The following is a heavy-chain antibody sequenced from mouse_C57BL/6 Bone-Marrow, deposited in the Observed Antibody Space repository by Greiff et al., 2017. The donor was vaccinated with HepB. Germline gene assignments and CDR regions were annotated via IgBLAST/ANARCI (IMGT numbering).Heavy chain of an antibody. CDR1: GFTFSSYA. CDR3: ASLYGSSPY. J-gene: IGHJ3*01. D-gene: IGHD1-1*01. CDR2: ISDGGSYT. V-gene: IGHV5-4*03. Sequence: VKLVESGGGLVKPGGSLKLSCAASGFTFSSYAMSWVRQTPEKRLEWVATISDGGSYTYYPDNVKGRFTISRDNAKNNLYLQMSHLKSEDTAMYYCASLYGSSPYWGQGTLVTVSA.